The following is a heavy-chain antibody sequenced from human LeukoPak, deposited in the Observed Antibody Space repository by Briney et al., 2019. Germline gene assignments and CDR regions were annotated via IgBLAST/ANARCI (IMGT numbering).Heavy chain of an antibody. V-gene: IGHV3-23*01. D-gene: IGHD6-19*01. J-gene: IGHJ2*01. CDR3: ARSSGWYHWYFDL. CDR1: GFTFSSYA. CDR2: ISGSGGST. Sequence: GGSLRLSCAASGFTFSSYAMSWVRQAPGKGLEWVSAISGSGGSTYYADSVKGRFTISRDNSKNTLYLQMNSLRAEDTAVYYCARSSGWYHWYFDLWGRGTLVTVSS.